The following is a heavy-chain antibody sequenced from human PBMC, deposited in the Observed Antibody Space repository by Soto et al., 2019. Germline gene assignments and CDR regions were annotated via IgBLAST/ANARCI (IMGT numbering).Heavy chain of an antibody. V-gene: IGHV4-4*07. CDR3: ARDQGVVVTADNWFDP. D-gene: IGHD2-21*02. Sequence: SETLSLTCTVSGGSITDNSWVWIRQPAGKGLEWIGRIFSSGSTNYNPSLKGRITMSLDTSKNQFSLKLNSATATDTAVYFCARDQGVVVTADNWFDPWGQGILVTVSS. CDR1: GGSITDNS. CDR2: IFSSGST. J-gene: IGHJ5*02.